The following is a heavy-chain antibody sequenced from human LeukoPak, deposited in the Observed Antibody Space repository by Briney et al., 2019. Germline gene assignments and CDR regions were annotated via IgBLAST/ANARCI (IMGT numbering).Heavy chain of an antibody. J-gene: IGHJ4*02. CDR3: ARALSVTDYVWGSYRYFTSGFDY. CDR2: IKQDGSEK. V-gene: IGHV3-7*01. D-gene: IGHD3-16*02. Sequence: GGSLRLSCAASGFTVSSNYMSWVRQAPGKGLEWVANIKQDGSEKYYVDSVKGRFTISRDNAKNSLYLQMNSLRAEDTAVYYCARALSVTDYVWGSYRYFTSGFDYWGQGTLVTVSS. CDR1: GFTVSSNY.